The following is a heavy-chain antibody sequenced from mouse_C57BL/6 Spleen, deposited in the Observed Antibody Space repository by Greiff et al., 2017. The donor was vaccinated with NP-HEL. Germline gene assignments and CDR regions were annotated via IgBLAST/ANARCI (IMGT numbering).Heavy chain of an antibody. J-gene: IGHJ1*03. Sequence: VQLQQSGPELVKPGASVKISCKASGYTFTDYYMNWVKQSHGKSLEWIGDINPNNGGTRYNQKFKGKATLTVDKSSSTAYMELRSLTSEDSAVYYCARGGLRRGYWYFDVWGTGTTVTVSS. D-gene: IGHD2-4*01. CDR3: ARGGLRRGYWYFDV. V-gene: IGHV1-26*01. CDR1: GYTFTDYY. CDR2: INPNNGGT.